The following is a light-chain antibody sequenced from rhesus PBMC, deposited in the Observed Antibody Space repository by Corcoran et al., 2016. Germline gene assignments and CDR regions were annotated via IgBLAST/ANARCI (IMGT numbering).Light chain of an antibody. CDR3: SSYAGSNTYI. CDR2: DVS. Sequence: QAALTQPPSVSGSPGQSVPTSCTGTSSDIGGYNYVSWYQQHPGKAPKLMIYDVSKRPSGVSDRFSGSKSGNTASLTISGLQAEDEADYYCSSYAGSNTYIFGAGTRLTVL. J-gene: IGLJ1*01. CDR1: SSDIGGYNY. V-gene: IGLV2-23*01.